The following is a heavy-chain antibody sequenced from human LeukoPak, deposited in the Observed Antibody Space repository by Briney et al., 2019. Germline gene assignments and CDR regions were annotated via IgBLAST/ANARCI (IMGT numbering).Heavy chain of an antibody. CDR3: ARDKRSGYSYGPEDI. D-gene: IGHD5-18*01. V-gene: IGHV4-59*12. CDR2: IYYSGST. CDR1: GGSISSYY. J-gene: IGHJ3*02. Sequence: PSETLSLTCTVSGGSISSYYWSWIRQPPGKGLEWIGYIYYSGSTNYNPSLKSRVTISVDTSKNQFSLKLSSVTAADTAVYYCARDKRSGYSYGPEDIWGQGTMVTVSS.